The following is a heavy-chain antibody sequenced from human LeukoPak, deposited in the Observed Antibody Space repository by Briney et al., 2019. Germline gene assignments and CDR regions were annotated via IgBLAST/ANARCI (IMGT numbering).Heavy chain of an antibody. V-gene: IGHV1-69*04. CDR3: ARDGGWLQTQNHYYYHGMDV. J-gene: IGHJ6*02. D-gene: IGHD5-24*01. Sequence: ASVKVSCKASGGSFNSYGITWVRQAPGQGLEWMGRNIPILDMSNYAQKFQGRVTITADKSTRTAYMEVSSLRSEDTAMYYCARDGGWLQTQNHYYYHGMDVWGQGTTVTVSS. CDR2: NIPILDMS. CDR1: GGSFNSYG.